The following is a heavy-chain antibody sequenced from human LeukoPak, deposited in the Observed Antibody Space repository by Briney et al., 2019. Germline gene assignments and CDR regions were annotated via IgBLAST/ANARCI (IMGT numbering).Heavy chain of an antibody. V-gene: IGHV3-48*02. CDR3: ARAFGLTDY. D-gene: IGHD3/OR15-3a*01. CDR1: GSTFSKFS. CDR2: IRSSGDII. Sequence: GGSLRLSCVASGSTFSKFSMNWVRQAPGKGLEWVSYIRSSGDIIHYADSVKGRFTISRDIAKNSLYPQMNSLRDEGTAVYYCARAFGLTDYWGQGTLVTVSS. J-gene: IGHJ4*02.